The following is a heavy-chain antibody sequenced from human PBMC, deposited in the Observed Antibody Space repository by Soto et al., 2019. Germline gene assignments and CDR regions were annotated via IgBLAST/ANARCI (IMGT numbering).Heavy chain of an antibody. J-gene: IGHJ6*03. CDR3: AIRIAAANLLGNYYYYYMDV. V-gene: IGHV4-39*01. Sequence: SETLSLTCTVSGGSTSSSSYYWGWIRQPPGKGLEWIGSIYYSGSTYYNPSLKSRVTISVDTSKNQFSLKLSSVTAADTAVYYCAIRIAAANLLGNYYYYYMDVWGKGTTVTVSS. D-gene: IGHD6-13*01. CDR2: IYYSGST. CDR1: GGSTSSSSYY.